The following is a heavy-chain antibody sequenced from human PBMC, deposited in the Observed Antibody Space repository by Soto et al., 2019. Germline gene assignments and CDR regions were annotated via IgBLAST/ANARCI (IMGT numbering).Heavy chain of an antibody. J-gene: IGHJ4*02. CDR3: AKQARRATYYYDSSGYSALDY. D-gene: IGHD3-22*01. CDR2: ISGSGGST. CDR1: GFTFSSYA. V-gene: IGHV3-23*01. Sequence: PGGSLRLSCAASGFTFSSYAMSWVRQAPGKGLEWVSAISGSGGSTYYADSVKGRFTISGDNSKNTLYLQMNSLRAEDTAVYYCAKQARRATYYYDSSGYSALDYWGQGTLVTVSS.